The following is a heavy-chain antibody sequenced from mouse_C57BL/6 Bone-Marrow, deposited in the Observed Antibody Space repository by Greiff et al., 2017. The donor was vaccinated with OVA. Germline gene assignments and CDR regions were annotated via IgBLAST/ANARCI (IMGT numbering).Heavy chain of an antibody. CDR3: RAGGKNYSNPTYYFDY. D-gene: IGHD2-5*01. V-gene: IGHV1-75*01. J-gene: IGHJ2*01. Sequence: QVQLQQSGPELVKPGASVKISCKASGYTFTDYYINWVKQRPGQGLEWIGWIFPGSGSTYYNEKFKGKATLTVDKSSSTAYMLLSSLTSEDSAVYFCRAGGKNYSNPTYYFDYWGQGTTLTVSS. CDR2: IFPGSGST. CDR1: GYTFTDYY.